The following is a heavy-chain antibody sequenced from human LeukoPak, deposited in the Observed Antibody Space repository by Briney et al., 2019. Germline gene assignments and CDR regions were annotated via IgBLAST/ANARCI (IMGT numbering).Heavy chain of an antibody. V-gene: IGHV4-31*03. CDR2: IYYSGST. CDR3: AGVYYDSSGYSYFQH. Sequence: SETLSLTCTVSGGSISSGGYYWSWIRQHPGKGLEWIGYIYYSGSTYYNPSLKSRVTISVDTSKNQFSLRLSSVTAADTAVYYCAGVYYDSSGYSYFQHWGQGTLVTVSS. D-gene: IGHD3-22*01. J-gene: IGHJ1*01. CDR1: GGSISSGGYY.